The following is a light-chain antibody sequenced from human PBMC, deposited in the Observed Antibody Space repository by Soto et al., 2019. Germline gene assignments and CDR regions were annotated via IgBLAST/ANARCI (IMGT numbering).Light chain of an antibody. CDR1: QRVSSY. CDR2: DAS. V-gene: IGKV3-11*01. J-gene: IGKJ5*01. Sequence: EIVLTQSPVTLSLSPGERATLSCRASQRVSSYLAWYQHKPGQAPRLLIYDASNRATGIPARFSGSGSGTDFTLTIDNLEPEDFEIYYCQQRSNWPPITFGQGTRLEIK. CDR3: QQRSNWPPIT.